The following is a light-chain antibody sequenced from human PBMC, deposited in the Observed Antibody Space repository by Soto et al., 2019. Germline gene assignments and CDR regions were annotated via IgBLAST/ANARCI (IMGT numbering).Light chain of an antibody. CDR3: SSYTSSSTWV. CDR1: STDVGSYNY. V-gene: IGLV2-14*03. Sequence: QSALTQPASVSGSPGQSITISCTGTSTDVGSYNYVSWYQQHPGKAPKLVIYDVSNRPSGVSYRFSGSKSGNTASLTISGLQAEDEADYYCSSYTSSSTWVFGGGTQLTVL. CDR2: DVS. J-gene: IGLJ7*01.